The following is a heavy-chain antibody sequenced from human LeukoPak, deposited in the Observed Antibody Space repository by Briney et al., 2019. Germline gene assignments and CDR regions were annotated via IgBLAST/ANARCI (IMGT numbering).Heavy chain of an antibody. Sequence: GGSLRLSCAASGFTFSSYSMNWVRQAPGKGLEWVSYISSSSSTIYYADSVKGRFTISRDNAKNSLYLQMNSLRAEDTAVYYCARVGIRFLEWLHYMDVWGKGTTVTVS. J-gene: IGHJ6*03. V-gene: IGHV3-48*01. CDR3: ARVGIRFLEWLHYMDV. CDR2: ISSSSSTI. CDR1: GFTFSSYS. D-gene: IGHD3-3*01.